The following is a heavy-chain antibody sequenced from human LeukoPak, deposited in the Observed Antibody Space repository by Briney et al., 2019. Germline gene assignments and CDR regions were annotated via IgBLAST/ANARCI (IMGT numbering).Heavy chain of an antibody. D-gene: IGHD5-24*01. J-gene: IGHJ4*02. CDR1: GGSINSYY. CDR2: IYYSGST. CDR3: ARSTGRDGYNFGY. Sequence: SETLSLTCTVSGGSINSYYWSWIRQFPGKGLEWIGYIYYSGSTDYNPSLKGRVTISVDTSKSQFTLKLSSVTAADTAVYYCARSTGRDGYNFGYWGQGTLVTVSP. V-gene: IGHV4-59*08.